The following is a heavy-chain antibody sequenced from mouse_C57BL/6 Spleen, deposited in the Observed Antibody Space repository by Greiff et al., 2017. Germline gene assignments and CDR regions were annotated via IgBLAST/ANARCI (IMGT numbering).Heavy chain of an antibody. Sequence: QVQLQQSDAELVKPGASVKISCKVSGYTFTDHTIHWMKQRPEQGLEWIGYIYPRDGSTKYNEKFKDKATLTADKSSSTAYMQLNSLTSEDSAVYFCARSEGWGSSYRYYFDYWGQGTTLTVSS. CDR2: IYPRDGST. CDR3: ARSEGWGSSYRYYFDY. V-gene: IGHV1-78*01. J-gene: IGHJ2*01. D-gene: IGHD1-1*01. CDR1: GYTFTDHT.